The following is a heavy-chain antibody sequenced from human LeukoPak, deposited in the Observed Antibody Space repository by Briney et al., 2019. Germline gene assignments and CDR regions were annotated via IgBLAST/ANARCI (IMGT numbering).Heavy chain of an antibody. D-gene: IGHD5-24*01. CDR1: GGSISNSNW. CDR2: IYHSGST. CDR3: ARERSEGYGMDV. V-gene: IGHV4-4*02. Sequence: PSETLSLTCAVSGGSISNSNWWSWVRQPPGKGLEWIGEIYHSGSTNYDPSLKSRVTISVDKSKNQFSLKLSSVTAADTAVYYCARERSEGYGMDVWGQGTTVTVSS. J-gene: IGHJ6*02.